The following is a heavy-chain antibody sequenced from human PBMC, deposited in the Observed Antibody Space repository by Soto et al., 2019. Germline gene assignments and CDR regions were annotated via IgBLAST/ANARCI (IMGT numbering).Heavy chain of an antibody. CDR3: ARAPGLGVAHIDY. Sequence: SETLSLTCAVSGGSFTSNNWWTWVRQPPGQGLEWIGEIYRTGSTNYNPSLKSRVTISLDKSENQFSLKVTSLTAADTAVYYCARAPGLGVAHIDYWGQGTLVTVSS. CDR1: GGSFTSNNW. D-gene: IGHD6-19*01. V-gene: IGHV4-4*02. J-gene: IGHJ4*02. CDR2: IYRTGST.